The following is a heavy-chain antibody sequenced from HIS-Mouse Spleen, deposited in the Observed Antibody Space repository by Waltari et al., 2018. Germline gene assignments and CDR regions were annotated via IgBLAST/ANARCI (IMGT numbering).Heavy chain of an antibody. CDR2: IKQDGSEK. CDR1: GFTFSSYW. D-gene: IGHD7-27*01. V-gene: IGHV3-7*01. J-gene: IGHJ2*01. CDR3: ARNLNWGDRYWYFDL. Sequence: EVQLVESGGGLVQPGGSLRLSCAASGFTFSSYWMSWVRQAPGKGREWVANIKQDGSEKYYVDSVKGRVTISRDNAKNSLYLQMNSLRAEDTAVYYCARNLNWGDRYWYFDLWGRGTLVTVSS.